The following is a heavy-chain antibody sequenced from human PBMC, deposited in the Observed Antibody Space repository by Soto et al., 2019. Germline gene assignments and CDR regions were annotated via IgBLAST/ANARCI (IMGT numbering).Heavy chain of an antibody. D-gene: IGHD3-22*01. CDR3: ASPYQYESRGAVWDT. CDR1: GGSFSSSSYY. V-gene: IGHV4-39*01. Sequence: QLQLQESGPGLVKPSETLSLTCTVSGGSFSSSSYYWGWIRQPPGKGLEWIASIYYTGNTHYTPAPKSRVAISVDTSKTQFSPKLSSVAAADTAVYFCASPYQYESRGAVWDTWGQGTLVTVSS. CDR2: IYYTGNT. J-gene: IGHJ5*02.